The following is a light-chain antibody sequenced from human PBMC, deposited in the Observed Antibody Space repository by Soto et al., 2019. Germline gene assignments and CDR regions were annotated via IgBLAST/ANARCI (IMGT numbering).Light chain of an antibody. J-gene: IGLJ2*01. Sequence: QSVLTQPASVSGSPGQSITISCTGTSSDVGGYNYVSWYQQHPGKAPKLMIYDVSNRPSGVSNRFSGSKSGNTASLTISGLQAEDEDDYYCSSYTSSSTLLFGGGTQLTVL. CDR3: SSYTSSSTLL. CDR2: DVS. CDR1: SSDVGGYNY. V-gene: IGLV2-14*01.